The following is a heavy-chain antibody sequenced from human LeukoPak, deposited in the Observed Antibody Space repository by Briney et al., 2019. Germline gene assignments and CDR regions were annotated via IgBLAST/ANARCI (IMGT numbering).Heavy chain of an antibody. CDR2: ISSSCSTI. V-gene: IGHV3-48*03. J-gene: IGHJ4*02. CDR1: GFTFSSYE. Sequence: QTGGSLRLSCAASGFTFSSYEMNWVRQAPGKGLEWVSYISSSCSTIYYADSVKGRFTISRDNAKNSLYLQMNSLRAEDTALYYCARAQAYSGYDTPDYWGQGTLVTVSS. D-gene: IGHD5-12*01. CDR3: ARAQAYSGYDTPDY.